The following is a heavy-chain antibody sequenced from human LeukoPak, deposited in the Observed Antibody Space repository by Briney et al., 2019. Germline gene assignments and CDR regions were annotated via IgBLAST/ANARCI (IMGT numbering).Heavy chain of an antibody. J-gene: IGHJ4*02. CDR3: ARDRRASGSPYFDY. V-gene: IGHV1-2*02. CDR2: INPNSGGT. Sequence: ASVKVSCKASGYTFTGYYMHWVRQAPGQGLDWMGWINPNSGGTNYAQKFQGRVTMTRDTSISTAYMELSRLRSDDTAVYYCARDRRASGSPYFDYWGQGTLVTVSS. D-gene: IGHD1-26*01. CDR1: GYTFTGYY.